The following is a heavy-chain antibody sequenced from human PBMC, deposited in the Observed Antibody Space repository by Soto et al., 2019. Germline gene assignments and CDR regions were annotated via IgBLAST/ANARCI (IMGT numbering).Heavy chain of an antibody. V-gene: IGHV4-30-2*01. CDR2: IYHSGST. CDR3: AAGGGLPRYY. D-gene: IGHD5-12*01. CDR1: GGSIRSGGYS. Sequence: QLQLQESGSGLVKPSQTLSLTCAVSGGSIRSGGYSWSWIRQPPGKGLEWIGYIYHSGSTYYNPSLKSRVTISVDRSKNKFSLQLSSVTAADTAVYYCAAGGGLPRYYWGQGTLVTVSS. J-gene: IGHJ4*02.